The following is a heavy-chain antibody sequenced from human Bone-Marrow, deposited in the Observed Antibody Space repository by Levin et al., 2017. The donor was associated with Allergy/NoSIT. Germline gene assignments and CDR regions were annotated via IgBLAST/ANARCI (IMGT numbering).Heavy chain of an antibody. J-gene: IGHJ4*02. CDR1: GFNFASYG. CDR3: AKDEVPFSSSFAFDC. Sequence: GGSLRLSCAASGFNFASYGMNWVRQAPGKGLEWVSSISGTGRHIYLADSLKGRFTISRDNAKNSLSLQMNNLRVEDTAVFYCAKDEVPFSSSFAFDCWGQGALVTVSS. D-gene: IGHD2-2*01. V-gene: IGHV3-21*01. CDR2: ISGTGRHI.